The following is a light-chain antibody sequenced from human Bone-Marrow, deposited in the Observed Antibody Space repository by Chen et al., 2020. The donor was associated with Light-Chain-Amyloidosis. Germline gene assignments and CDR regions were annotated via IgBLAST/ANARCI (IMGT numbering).Light chain of an antibody. J-gene: IGLJ3*02. V-gene: IGLV1-51*02. CDR2: ENN. CDR3: ATWDSSLTVWM. CDR1: NSNIGINY. Sequence: QSVLTQPPSVSAAPGQKVPISSSGSNSNIGINYVSWYQQLPGTSPKLLIYENNQRPSEIPDRFSGSKSGTSATLGVAGLQTGDEADYYCATWDSSLTVWMFGGGTKLTVL.